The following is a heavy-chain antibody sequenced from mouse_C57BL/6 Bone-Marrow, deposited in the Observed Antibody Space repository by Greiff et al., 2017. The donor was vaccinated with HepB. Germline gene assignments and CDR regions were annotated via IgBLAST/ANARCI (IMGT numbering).Heavy chain of an antibody. Sequence: EVKLMESGAELVRPGASVKLSCTASGFNIKDDYMHWEKQRPEQGLEWIGWIDPENGDTEYASKFQGKATITADTSSNTAYLQLSSLTSEDTAVYYCTVMGPIFDYWGQGTTLTVSS. V-gene: IGHV14-4*01. CDR1: GFNIKDDY. J-gene: IGHJ2*01. CDR2: IDPENGDT. D-gene: IGHD2-3*01. CDR3: TVMGPIFDY.